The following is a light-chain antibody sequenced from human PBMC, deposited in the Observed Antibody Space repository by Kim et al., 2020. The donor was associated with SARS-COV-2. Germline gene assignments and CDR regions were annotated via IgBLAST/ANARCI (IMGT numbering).Light chain of an antibody. CDR3: CSYAGSSTWV. CDR2: EVS. J-gene: IGLJ3*02. CDR1: SSDVGSYNL. Sequence: LTQPASVSGSPGQSITISCTGTSSDVGSYNLVSWYQQHPGKAPKLMIYEVSKRPSGVSNRFSGSKSGNTASLTISGLQAEDEADYYCCSYAGSSTWVFGGGTQLTVL. V-gene: IGLV2-23*02.